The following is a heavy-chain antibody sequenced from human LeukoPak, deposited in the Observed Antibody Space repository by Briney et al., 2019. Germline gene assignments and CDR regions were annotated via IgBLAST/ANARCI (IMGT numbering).Heavy chain of an antibody. CDR2: INTDGSSP. CDR1: GFTFSSYW. Sequence: PGGSLRLSCVASGFTFSSYWMHWVRQVPGKGLVWVSHINTDGSSPNYADSVKGRFTISRDNTKNTLYLQMNSLRAEDTAVYYRARALPTSYSYYWGQGTLVTVSS. D-gene: IGHD2-21*01. V-gene: IGHV3-74*01. J-gene: IGHJ4*02. CDR3: ARALPTSYSYY.